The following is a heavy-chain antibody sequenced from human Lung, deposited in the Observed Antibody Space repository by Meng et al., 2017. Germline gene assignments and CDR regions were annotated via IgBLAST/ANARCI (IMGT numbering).Heavy chain of an antibody. D-gene: IGHD5-18*01. V-gene: IGHV1-2*06. CDR1: GDSFTGYY. J-gene: IGHJ4*02. CDR2: INPNSGAT. CDR3: ARGYSYGNYFDY. Sequence: ASVKVSCKACGDSFTGYYIHWVRQAPGQGLEWMGRINPNSGATDYAQNFHGTVTMTRDTSISTAYMELIWLRSDDTAVYFCARGYSYGNYFDYWGQGTLVTVSS.